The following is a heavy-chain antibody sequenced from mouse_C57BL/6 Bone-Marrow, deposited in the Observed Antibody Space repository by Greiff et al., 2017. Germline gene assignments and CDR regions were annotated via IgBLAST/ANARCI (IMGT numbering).Heavy chain of an antibody. D-gene: IGHD1-1*01. CDR1: GYTFTSYW. Sequence: QVQLQQPGAELVRPGSSVKLSCKASGYTFTSYWMDWVKQRPGQGLEWIGNIYPSDSATHSNQKFKDKATLTVDKSSSTAYMQLSSLTSEDSAVYYCARGTTVVARYARDYWGQGTSVTVSS. CDR2: IYPSDSAT. J-gene: IGHJ4*01. CDR3: ARGTTVVARYARDY. V-gene: IGHV1-61*01.